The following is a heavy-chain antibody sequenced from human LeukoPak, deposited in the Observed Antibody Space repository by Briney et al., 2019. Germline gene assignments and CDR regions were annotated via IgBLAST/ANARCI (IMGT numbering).Heavy chain of an antibody. V-gene: IGHV4-59*02. D-gene: IGHD1-26*01. Sequence: SETLSLTCTVFGDSVTGYFLNWVRQPPGKGLEWIGHIYKIGTTNYNPSLKSRLTISADTSKNQFSLQLRSVTAADTAVYYCARDLGSNYVYFDYWGQGSLVTVSS. CDR1: GDSVTGYF. CDR3: ARDLGSNYVYFDY. CDR2: IYKIGTT. J-gene: IGHJ4*02.